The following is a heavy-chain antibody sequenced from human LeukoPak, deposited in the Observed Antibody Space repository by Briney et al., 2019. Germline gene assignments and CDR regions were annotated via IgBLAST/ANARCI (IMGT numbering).Heavy chain of an antibody. J-gene: IGHJ6*04. CDR1: GFTFSDYY. Sequence: GGSLRLSCAASGFTFSDYYMGWIRQAPGKGLEWVSYITTSGSSIYYADSVKGRFTISRDNAKNSLYLQMNSLRAEDTAVYYCAELGITMIGGVWGKGTTVTISS. CDR3: AELGITMIGGV. CDR2: ITTSGSSI. D-gene: IGHD3-10*02. V-gene: IGHV3-11*04.